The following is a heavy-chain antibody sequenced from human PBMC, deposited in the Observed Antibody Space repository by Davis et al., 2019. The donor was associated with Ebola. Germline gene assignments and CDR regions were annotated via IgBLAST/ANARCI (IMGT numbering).Heavy chain of an antibody. V-gene: IGHV4-30-2*01. CDR3: ARERLDNYYGMDV. CDR1: GGSISSGGYS. D-gene: IGHD2-2*03. Sequence: SETLSLTCAVSGGSISSGGYSWSWIRQPPGKGLEWIGYIYHSGSTYYNPSLKSRVTISVDRSKNQFSLKLSSVTAADTAVYYCARERLDNYYGMDVWGKGTTVTVSS. CDR2: IYHSGST. J-gene: IGHJ6*04.